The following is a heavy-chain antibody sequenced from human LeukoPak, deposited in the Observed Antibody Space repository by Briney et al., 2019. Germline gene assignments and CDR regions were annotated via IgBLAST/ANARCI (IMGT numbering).Heavy chain of an antibody. CDR3: ARDNDYFRGLDP. Sequence: ASVKVSCKASGYSFTGYYMHWVRQAPGQGLEWMGWISAYNGNTNYAQKLQGRVTMITDTSTSTAYMELRSLRSDDTAVYYCARDNDYFRGLDPWGQGTLVTVSS. J-gene: IGHJ5*02. CDR2: ISAYNGNT. V-gene: IGHV1-18*04. D-gene: IGHD3-10*02. CDR1: GYSFTGYY.